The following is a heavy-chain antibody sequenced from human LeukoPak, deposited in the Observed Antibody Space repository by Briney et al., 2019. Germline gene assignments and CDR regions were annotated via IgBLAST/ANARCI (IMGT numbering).Heavy chain of an antibody. CDR1: GFAFSSFW. D-gene: IGHD3-16*01. CDR2: IRPDGSGA. J-gene: IGHJ1*01. V-gene: IGHV3-7*01. Sequence: RGSLRLSCAASGFAFSSFWMSWVRQAPGKGLEWVANIRPDGSGASYVDSVKGRFTISRDNAKNSLYLQMNSLRVEDTAVYFCASADTGRGNSRNYDWGQGTLVTVSS. CDR3: ASADTGRGNSRNYD.